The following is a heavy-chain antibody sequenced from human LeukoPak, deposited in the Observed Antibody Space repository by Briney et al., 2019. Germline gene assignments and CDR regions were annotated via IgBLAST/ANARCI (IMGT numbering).Heavy chain of an antibody. Sequence: GASVKVSCKASGYTFTGYYMHWVRQAPGQGLEWMGWSNPNSGGTNYAGKFQGRVTMTRDTSISTAYMELSRLRADDTAVYYCGRVAVGIAVALGDYWGQGTLVTVSS. CDR1: GYTFTGYY. D-gene: IGHD6-19*01. J-gene: IGHJ4*02. CDR3: GRVAVGIAVALGDY. V-gene: IGHV1-2*02. CDR2: SNPNSGGT.